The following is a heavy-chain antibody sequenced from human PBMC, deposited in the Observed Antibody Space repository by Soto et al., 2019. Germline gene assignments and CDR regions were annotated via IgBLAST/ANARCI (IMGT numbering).Heavy chain of an antibody. J-gene: IGHJ6*02. CDR1: GFTFSSYG. CDR3: AKYSGYDSYYYYGMDV. V-gene: IGHV3-30*18. Sequence: GSLRLSCAASGFTFSSYGMHWVRQAPGKGLEWVAVISYDGSNKYYADSVKGRFTISRDNSKNTLYLQMNSLRAEDTAVYYCAKYSGYDSYYYYGMDVWGQGTTVTVSS. CDR2: ISYDGSNK. D-gene: IGHD5-12*01.